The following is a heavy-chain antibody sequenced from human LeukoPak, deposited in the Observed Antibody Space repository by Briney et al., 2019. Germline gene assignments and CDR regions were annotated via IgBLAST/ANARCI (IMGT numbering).Heavy chain of an antibody. Sequence: GGSLRLSCAASGFTFSGSAMHWVRQASGKGLEWVGRIRSKANSYATAYAASVKGRFTISRDDSKNTAYLQMNSLRAEDTAVYYCARERRSGSPTAFDYWGQGTLVTVSS. J-gene: IGHJ4*02. D-gene: IGHD1-26*01. V-gene: IGHV3-73*01. CDR1: GFTFSGSA. CDR2: IRSKANSYAT. CDR3: ARERRSGSPTAFDY.